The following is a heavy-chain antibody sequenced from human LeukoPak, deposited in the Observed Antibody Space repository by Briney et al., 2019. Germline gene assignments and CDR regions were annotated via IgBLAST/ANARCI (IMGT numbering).Heavy chain of an antibody. CDR3: ARDTGTMYYMDV. V-gene: IGHV1-18*01. D-gene: IGHD1-7*01. J-gene: IGHJ6*03. CDR2: ISAYNGNT. Sequence: ASVKVSCKASGYTFTSYGISWVRQAPGQGLEWMGWISAYNGNTNYAQKFQGRVTMTRDTSISTAYMELSRLRSDDTAVYYCARDTGTMYYMDVWGKGTTVTVSS. CDR1: GYTFTSYG.